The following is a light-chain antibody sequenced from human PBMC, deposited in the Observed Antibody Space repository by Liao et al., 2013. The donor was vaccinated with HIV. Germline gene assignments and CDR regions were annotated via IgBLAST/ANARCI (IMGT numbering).Light chain of an antibody. Sequence: SYVLTQPPSVSVSPGQTASITCSGDKLGDKYACWYQQKPGQSPVLVIYQDTKRPSGIPERFSGSNSGTTATLTISGTQAIDEADYYCQAWDSSTVVFGGGTKLTVL. CDR2: QDT. V-gene: IGLV3-1*01. CDR1: KLGDKY. CDR3: QAWDSSTVV. J-gene: IGLJ3*02.